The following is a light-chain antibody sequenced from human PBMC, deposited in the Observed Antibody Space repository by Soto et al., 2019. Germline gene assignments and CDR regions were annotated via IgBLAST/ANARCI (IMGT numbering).Light chain of an antibody. J-gene: IGKJ1*01. CDR1: QGISSW. CDR3: QQYYSYSWT. CDR2: AAS. V-gene: IGKV1D-16*01. Sequence: MTQSPSSLTATVGARVTITCRASQGISSWLAWYQQKPGKAPKLLIYAASTLQSGVPSRFSGSGSGTDFTLTISCLQSEDFATYYCQQYYSYSWTFGQGTKVDI.